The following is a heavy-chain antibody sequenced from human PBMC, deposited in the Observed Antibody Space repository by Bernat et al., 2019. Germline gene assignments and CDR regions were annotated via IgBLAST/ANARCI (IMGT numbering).Heavy chain of an antibody. V-gene: IGHV3-66*01. CDR3: ARGVCSSGWGDL. Sequence: EEQLVESGGDLVQPGGSLRLSCVASGFTVSRNYMSWVLQSPGKGLEWLSVIYSGGDTYYADSVKGRFTISRDNSKKTLYLQMNSLSAEDTALDYCARGVCSSGWGDLWGQGTLVTVSS. J-gene: IGHJ5*02. CDR1: GFTVSRNY. D-gene: IGHD6-19*01. CDR2: IYSGGDT.